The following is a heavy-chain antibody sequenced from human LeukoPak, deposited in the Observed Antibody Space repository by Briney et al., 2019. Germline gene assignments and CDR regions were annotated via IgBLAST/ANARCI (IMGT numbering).Heavy chain of an antibody. CDR3: ARSYGDYVEYFQH. J-gene: IGHJ1*01. Sequence: GGSLRLSCAASGFTVSSYHMSWVRQAPGKGLEWVSILYSGGSTYYGDSVKGRFTISRDNSKNTLYLQMNSLRAEDTAVYYCARSYGDYVEYFQHWGQGTLVTVSS. CDR1: GFTVSSYH. CDR2: LYSGGST. V-gene: IGHV3-66*01. D-gene: IGHD4-17*01.